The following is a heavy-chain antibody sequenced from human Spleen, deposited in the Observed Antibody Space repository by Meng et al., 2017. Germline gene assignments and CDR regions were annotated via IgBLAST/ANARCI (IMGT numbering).Heavy chain of an antibody. CDR3: ARGGVYSSNWSDS. CDR2: ISSSGNYK. V-gene: IGHV3-21*01. D-gene: IGHD6-19*01. CDR1: GFDFSRYS. J-gene: IGHJ5*01. Sequence: EVHLVESGGGLVKPGVSLRVSCAASGFDFSRYSMNWIRQAPGKGLEWVASISSSGNYKYYPDSLKGRFTVSRDNARNSVFLQMDSLRVDDTAVYYCARGGVYSSNWSDSWGQGTLVTVSS.